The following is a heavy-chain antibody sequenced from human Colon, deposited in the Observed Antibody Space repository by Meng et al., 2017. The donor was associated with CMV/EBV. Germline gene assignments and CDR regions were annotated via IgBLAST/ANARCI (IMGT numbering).Heavy chain of an antibody. CDR1: GYTFTDYF. CDR2: IKFNSGGT. CDR3: VPYSGSSFRFDP. J-gene: IGHJ5*02. Sequence: SCKPSGYTFTDYFIQWMRQAPGQGLEWMGWIKFNSGGTNYAQKFQGRVTMTRDTSVSTAYMELNSLRSDDTAVYYCVPYSGSSFRFDPWGQGTLVTVSS. V-gene: IGHV1-2*02. D-gene: IGHD5-12*01.